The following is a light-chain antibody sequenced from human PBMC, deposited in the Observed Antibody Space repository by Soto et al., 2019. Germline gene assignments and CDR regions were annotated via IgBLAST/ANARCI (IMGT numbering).Light chain of an antibody. V-gene: IGLV2-14*01. J-gene: IGLJ1*01. CDR3: IYYERSSTSSG. CDR1: SSDVGGYNY. Sequence: QSVLTQPASVSGSPGQSITISCTGTSSDVGGYNYVAWYQQHPGKVPRLMIYEVSNRPSGVSNRFSGSKSGSTASLTISGLQAEDEADYYCIYYERSSTSSGFGTGIKVT. CDR2: EVS.